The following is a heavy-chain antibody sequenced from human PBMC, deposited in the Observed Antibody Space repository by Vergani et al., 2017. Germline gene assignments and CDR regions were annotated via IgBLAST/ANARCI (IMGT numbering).Heavy chain of an antibody. CDR3: AGYGSGSLRRRDY. D-gene: IGHD3-10*01. V-gene: IGHV4-34*01. CDR2: INHSGST. CDR1: GGSFSGYY. Sequence: QVQLQQWGAGLLKPSETLSLTCAVYGGSFSGYYWSWIRQPPGKGLEWIGEINHSGSTNYNPSLKSRVTISVDTSKNQFSLKLSSVTAADTAVYYCAGYGSGSLRRRDYWGQGTLVTVSS. J-gene: IGHJ4*02.